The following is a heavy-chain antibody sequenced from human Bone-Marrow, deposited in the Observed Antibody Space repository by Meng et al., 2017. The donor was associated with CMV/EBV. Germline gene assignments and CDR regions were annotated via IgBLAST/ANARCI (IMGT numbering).Heavy chain of an antibody. CDR2: IGAYSGGT. Sequence: SCKASANTFNNYYISWVRQAPGQGLEWMGWIGAYSGGTTYAQTFQDRVVMTTDTSTRTVYMDLRSLKYDDTAVYYCASGGGRSHLDSWGQGTPVTVSS. J-gene: IGHJ4*02. CDR3: ASGGGRSHLDS. V-gene: IGHV1-18*01. CDR1: ANTFNNYY. D-gene: IGHD3-16*01.